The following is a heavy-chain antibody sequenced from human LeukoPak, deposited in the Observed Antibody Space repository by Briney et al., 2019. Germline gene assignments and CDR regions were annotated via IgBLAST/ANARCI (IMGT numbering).Heavy chain of an antibody. CDR1: GFTFSSYW. CDR2: IKQDGREK. J-gene: IGHJ4*02. V-gene: IGHV3-7*01. Sequence: PGGSLRLSCAASGFTFSSYWMSWVRQAPGKGLEWVANIKQDGREKYYVDSVKGRFTISRDNAKNSLYLQMNSLRAEDTAVYYCAREDSGYDLDYWGQGTLVTVSS. D-gene: IGHD5-12*01. CDR3: AREDSGYDLDY.